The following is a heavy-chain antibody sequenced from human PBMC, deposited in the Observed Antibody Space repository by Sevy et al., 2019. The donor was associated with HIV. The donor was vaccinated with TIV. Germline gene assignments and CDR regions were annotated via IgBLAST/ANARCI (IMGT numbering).Heavy chain of an antibody. Sequence: SETLSLTCTVSGGSISSSSQFWAWNRQSPGKGLEWIGNVYNSGTTEYNPSLKSRITISVDTSKNKFSLKLTSVTAADTAVYYCARQLSYYDSLTGSQRGYWLDTWGHGNLVTVSS. CDR1: GGSISSSSQF. J-gene: IGHJ5*01. V-gene: IGHV4-39*01. CDR3: ARQLSYYDSLTGSQRGYWLDT. D-gene: IGHD3-9*01. CDR2: VYNSGTT.